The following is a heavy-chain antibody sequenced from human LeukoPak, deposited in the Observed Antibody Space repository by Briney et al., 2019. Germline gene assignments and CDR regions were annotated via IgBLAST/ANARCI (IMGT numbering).Heavy chain of an antibody. CDR1: GFTFDDYA. D-gene: IGHD2-21*02. Sequence: GRSLRLSCAASGFTFDDYAMHWVRQAPGKGLEWASGISWNSGSIGYADSVKGRFTISRDNAKDSLYLQMNSLRAEDTALYYCAKDSSNCGGDCYQSYYYGMDVWGQGTTVTVSS. J-gene: IGHJ6*02. CDR2: ISWNSGSI. V-gene: IGHV3-9*01. CDR3: AKDSSNCGGDCYQSYYYGMDV.